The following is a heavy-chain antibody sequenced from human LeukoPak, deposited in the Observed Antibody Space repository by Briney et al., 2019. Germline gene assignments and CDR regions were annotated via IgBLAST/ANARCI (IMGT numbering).Heavy chain of an antibody. CDR2: IKSKTDGGTT. Sequence: PGGSLRLSCAASGFTFSNAWMSWVRQAPGKELEWVGRIKSKTDGGTTDYAAPVKGRFTISRDDSKNTLYLQMNSLKTEDTAVYYCTTGRCLGCDSSGYHLDHWGQGTLVTVSS. V-gene: IGHV3-15*01. CDR1: GFTFSNAW. CDR3: TTGRCLGCDSSGYHLDH. J-gene: IGHJ4*02. D-gene: IGHD3-22*01.